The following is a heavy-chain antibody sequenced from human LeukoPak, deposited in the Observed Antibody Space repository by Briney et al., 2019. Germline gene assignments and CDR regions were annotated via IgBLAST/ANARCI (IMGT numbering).Heavy chain of an antibody. V-gene: IGHV3-74*01. J-gene: IGHJ4*02. CDR1: GFTFNNYW. CDR3: ARAHQGYSSSAADY. D-gene: IGHD5-18*01. Sequence: GGSLRLSCAASGFTFNNYWMHWVRQGPGKGLVWVSRINTDGSVTRYADSVKGRFTISRDAAKNTLYLQMNSLRAEDTAVYYCARAHQGYSSSAADYWGQGTLVTVSS. CDR2: INTDGSVT.